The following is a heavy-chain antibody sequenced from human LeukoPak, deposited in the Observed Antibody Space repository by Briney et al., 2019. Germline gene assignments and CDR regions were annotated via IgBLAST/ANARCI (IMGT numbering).Heavy chain of an antibody. D-gene: IGHD3-10*01. J-gene: IGHJ4*02. Sequence: GGSLGLSCAASGFTFSSYAMHWVRQAPGKGLEWVAVISYDGSNKYYADSVKGRFTISRDNSKNTLYLQMNSLRAEDTAVYYCARDKYYGSGSSIDYWGQGTLVTVSS. CDR3: ARDKYYGSGSSIDY. CDR1: GFTFSSYA. CDR2: ISYDGSNK. V-gene: IGHV3-30*04.